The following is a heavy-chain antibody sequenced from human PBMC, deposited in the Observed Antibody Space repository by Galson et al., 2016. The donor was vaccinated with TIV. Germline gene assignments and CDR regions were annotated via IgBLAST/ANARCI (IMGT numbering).Heavy chain of an antibody. Sequence: SVKVSCKASGYIFTNYYIHWVRQAPGQGLEWMGWINADSGGTIYAQKFQGRVAMTRDTSISTAYLELSGMKSGDTAVYYCARVNWARAFDYWGQGTLVTVSS. CDR2: INADSGGT. D-gene: IGHD7-27*01. V-gene: IGHV1-2*02. CDR3: ARVNWARAFDY. J-gene: IGHJ4*02. CDR1: GYIFTNYY.